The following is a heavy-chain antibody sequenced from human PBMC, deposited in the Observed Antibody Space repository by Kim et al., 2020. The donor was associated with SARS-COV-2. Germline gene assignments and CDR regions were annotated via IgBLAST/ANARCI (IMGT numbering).Heavy chain of an antibody. D-gene: IGHD3-16*02. Sequence: GGSLRLSCAASGFTFSSYEMNWVRQAPGKGLEWVSYISSSGSTIYYADSVKGRFTISRDNAKNSMYLQMYSLRAEDTDVYYCGKDSRAIVWAGYRPCHYFDNWGQGTLVTVSS. J-gene: IGHJ4*02. CDR1: GFTFSSYE. CDR2: ISSSGSTI. CDR3: GKDSRAIVWAGYRPCHYFDN. V-gene: IGHV3-48*03.